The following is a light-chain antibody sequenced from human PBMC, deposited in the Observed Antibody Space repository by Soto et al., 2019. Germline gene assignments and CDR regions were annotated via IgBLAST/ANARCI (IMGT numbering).Light chain of an antibody. V-gene: IGLV2-11*01. CDR1: SSDVGAYNF. CDR3: CSYAGTYSPV. Sequence: QSALTQPPSVSGSPGQSVTISCTGTSSDVGAYNFVSWYQQHPGKAPKLIIFDVSARPSGVPDRFSGSKSGNTASLTISVLQADDEADYYCCSYAGTYSPVLGGGTKVTVL. J-gene: IGLJ2*01. CDR2: DVS.